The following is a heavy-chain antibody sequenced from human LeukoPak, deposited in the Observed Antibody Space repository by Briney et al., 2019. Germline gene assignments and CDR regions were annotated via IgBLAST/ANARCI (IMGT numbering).Heavy chain of an antibody. D-gene: IGHD2-15*01. CDR3: ARGSGGWQPFDY. J-gene: IGHJ4*02. Sequence: TSETLSLTCTVSGGSISSKYWSWIRQPPGKGLEWIGYMYDSGSTNYNPSFTSRVTISVDTSKNQFSLKLTSVTAADTAVYYCARGSGGWQPFDYWGQGTLVTVSS. CDR1: GGSISSKY. V-gene: IGHV4-59*01. CDR2: MYDSGST.